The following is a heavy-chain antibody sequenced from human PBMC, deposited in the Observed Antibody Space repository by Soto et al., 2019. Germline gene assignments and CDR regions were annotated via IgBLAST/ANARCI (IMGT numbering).Heavy chain of an antibody. CDR2: IYSGGSI. Sequence: EMQLVESGGGLIQPGGSLRLSCAVSGFSVSNHYMTWVRQAPGQGLEWVSVIYSGGSISYADSVKGRFTISRDNSKNTLYLQMNSLRVDDTAVYYCARYNYWGQGTLVTVSS. CDR3: ARYNY. J-gene: IGHJ4*02. CDR1: GFSVSNHY. V-gene: IGHV3-53*01. D-gene: IGHD1-1*01.